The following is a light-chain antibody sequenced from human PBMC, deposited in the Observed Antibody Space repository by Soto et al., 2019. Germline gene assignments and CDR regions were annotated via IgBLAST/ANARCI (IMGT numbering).Light chain of an antibody. Sequence: EIVMTQSPATPSVSPGEGVTLSCRASQSISTNLAWYQQKPGQIPRLLIYGVSTRASGIPARFSGSGSGTDFTLTISSLQSEEFAVYYCQQYSNWPLTFGGGTNVEI. V-gene: IGKV3-15*01. CDR1: QSISTN. J-gene: IGKJ4*01. CDR2: GVS. CDR3: QQYSNWPLT.